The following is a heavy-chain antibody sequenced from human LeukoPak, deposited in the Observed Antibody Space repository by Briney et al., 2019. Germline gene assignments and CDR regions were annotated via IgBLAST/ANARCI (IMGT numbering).Heavy chain of an antibody. CDR3: ARAGGYYLGFFDY. Sequence: ASVKVSCKASGYTFTDYYIHWVRQAPGQGIEWMGVINPSGGSTTYAQKFQGRVTMTRDTSTSTVYMELSSLRSEDTATHYCARAGGYYLGFFDYWGQGTLVTVYS. D-gene: IGHD3-22*01. J-gene: IGHJ4*02. CDR2: INPSGGST. CDR1: GYTFTDYY. V-gene: IGHV1-46*01.